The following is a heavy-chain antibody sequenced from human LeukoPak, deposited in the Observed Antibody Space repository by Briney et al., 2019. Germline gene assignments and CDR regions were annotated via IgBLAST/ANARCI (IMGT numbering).Heavy chain of an antibody. J-gene: IGHJ4*02. CDR2: IRSKANSYAT. Sequence: GGSLRLSCAASGFTLSGSAMHWVRQASGKGLEWVGRIRSKANSYATAYAASVKGRFTISRDDSKNTAYLQMNSLKTEDTAVYYCTRPDSYSSGPTGYWGQGTLVTVSS. CDR1: GFTLSGSA. D-gene: IGHD6-19*01. V-gene: IGHV3-73*01. CDR3: TRPDSYSSGPTGY.